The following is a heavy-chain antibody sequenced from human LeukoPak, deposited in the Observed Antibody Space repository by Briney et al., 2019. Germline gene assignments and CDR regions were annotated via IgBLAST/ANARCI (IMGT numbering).Heavy chain of an antibody. D-gene: IGHD5-12*01. J-gene: IGHJ3*02. CDR3: ARQSGNGYSGYDFQAFDI. CDR2: IYYSGST. CDR1: GGSLSSYY. V-gene: IGHV4-59*08. Sequence: PSETLSLTCTVSGGSLSSYYWSWIRQPPGKGLEWIGYIYYSGSTNYNPSLKSRVTIPVDMSKNQFSLKLSSVTAADTAVYYCARQSGNGYSGYDFQAFDIWGQGTMVTVPS.